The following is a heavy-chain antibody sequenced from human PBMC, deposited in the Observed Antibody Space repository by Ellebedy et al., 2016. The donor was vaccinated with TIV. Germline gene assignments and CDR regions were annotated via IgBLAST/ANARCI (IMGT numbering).Heavy chain of an antibody. CDR3: ARTLVASAGSS. CDR2: ISSSGSTI. D-gene: IGHD6-13*01. V-gene: IGHV3-11*04. Sequence: GESLKISXAASGFTFNNAWMSWIRQAPGKGLEWVSYISSSGSTIYYADSVKGRFTISRDNAKNSLYLQMNSLRAEDTAVYYCARTLVASAGSSWGQGTLVTVSS. J-gene: IGHJ5*02. CDR1: GFTFNNAW.